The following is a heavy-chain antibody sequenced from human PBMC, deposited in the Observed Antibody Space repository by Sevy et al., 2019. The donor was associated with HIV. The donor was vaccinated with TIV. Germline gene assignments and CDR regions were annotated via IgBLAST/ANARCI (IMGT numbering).Heavy chain of an antibody. Sequence: GGSLRLSCVASGFTFNYHAMHWVRQAPGKGLEWVAVIWYDGSKDYYGDSVRGRFIISRENSKNTLYLQMNSLRAEDTAVYYCARASYNSSPYHYALDVWCQGTTVTVSS. CDR1: GFTFNYHA. D-gene: IGHD6-19*01. V-gene: IGHV3-33*01. J-gene: IGHJ6*02. CDR2: IWYDGSKD. CDR3: ARASYNSSPYHYALDV.